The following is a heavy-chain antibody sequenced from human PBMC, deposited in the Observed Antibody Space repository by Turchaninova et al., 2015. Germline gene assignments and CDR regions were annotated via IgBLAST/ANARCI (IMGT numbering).Heavy chain of an antibody. CDR1: GGALSGFH. D-gene: IGHD3-22*01. CDR2: INDSGTP. CDR3: SRGAQYYSQSSVDY. V-gene: IGHV4-34*01. J-gene: IGHJ4*02. Sequence: QVQLQQWGAGLLKPPETLSLTCSLSGGALSGFHWNWIRQAPGKGLEWIGKINDSGTPTYTPSLKSRVTISIDTSKKLFSLKLRSVTAADTAMYYCSRGAQYYSQSSVDYWAQGTLVTVSS.